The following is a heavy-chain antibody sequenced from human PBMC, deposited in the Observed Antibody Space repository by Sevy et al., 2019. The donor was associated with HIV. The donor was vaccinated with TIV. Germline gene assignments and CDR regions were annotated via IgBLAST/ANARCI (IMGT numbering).Heavy chain of an antibody. Sequence: GGSLRLSCTASGFTFDDYAMSWFRQAPEKGLEWLAFIRRNSYEAYGGTTEYAASVKGRFTISRDDSKSIAYLQMNSLKTEDTAVYLYTRALATVLTPEYYFDFWGQGTLVTVSS. CDR3: TRALATVLTPEYYFDF. CDR1: GFTFDDYA. D-gene: IGHD5-12*01. V-gene: IGHV3-49*03. CDR2: IRRNSYEAYGGTT. J-gene: IGHJ4*02.